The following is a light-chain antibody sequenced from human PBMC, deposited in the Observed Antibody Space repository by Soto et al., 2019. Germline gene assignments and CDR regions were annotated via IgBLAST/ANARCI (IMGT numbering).Light chain of an antibody. CDR3: QQYGSSTKK. V-gene: IGKV3-20*01. CDR2: GAY. J-gene: IGKJ1*01. CDR1: QSVSSSY. Sequence: EIVLTQSPGTLSLSPGERATISCSSSQSVSSSYLAWYQQKPGQAPRLLIYGAYSRATGIPDRFSGSGSGTDFTLTIIRLEPEDFAVYYWQQYGSSTKKFGQGTQVEIK.